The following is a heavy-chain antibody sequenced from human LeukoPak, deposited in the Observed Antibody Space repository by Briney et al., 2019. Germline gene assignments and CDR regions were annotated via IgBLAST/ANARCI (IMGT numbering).Heavy chain of an antibody. Sequence: ASVKVSCKASGYTFTSYAMHWVRQAPGQRLEWMGWINAGNGNTKYSQKCQGRVTITRDTSASTAYMELSSLRSEDTAVYYCAKQNPTMVRGVIITNWFDPWGQGTLVTVSS. J-gene: IGHJ5*02. D-gene: IGHD3-10*01. CDR1: GYTFTSYA. CDR3: AKQNPTMVRGVIITNWFDP. CDR2: INAGNGNT. V-gene: IGHV1-3*01.